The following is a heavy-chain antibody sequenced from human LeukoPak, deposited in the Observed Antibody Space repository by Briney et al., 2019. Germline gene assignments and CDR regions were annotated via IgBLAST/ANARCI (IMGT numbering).Heavy chain of an antibody. J-gene: IGHJ3*02. CDR3: AVYCSSTSCYRTPDAFDI. CDR2: MNPNSGNT. Sequence: AASVKVSCKASGYTFTSYDINWVRQATGQGLEWMGWMNPNSGNTGYAQKFQGRVTITRNTSISTAYMELSSLRSEDTVVYYCAVYCSSTSCYRTPDAFDIWGQGTMVTVSS. CDR1: GYTFTSYD. V-gene: IGHV1-8*03. D-gene: IGHD2-2*02.